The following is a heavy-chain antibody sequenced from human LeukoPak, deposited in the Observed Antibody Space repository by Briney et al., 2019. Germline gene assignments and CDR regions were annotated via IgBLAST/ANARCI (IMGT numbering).Heavy chain of an antibody. J-gene: IGHJ3*02. CDR2: MNPNSGNT. CDR1: GYTFTSYD. V-gene: IGHV1-8*01. Sequence: ASVKVSCKASGYTFTSYDINWVRQATGQGLEWMGWMNPNSGNTGYAQKFQGRVTMTRNTSISTAYMELSSLRSEDTAVYYCARDRRVATGDAFDIWGQGTMVTVSS. CDR3: ARDRRVATGDAFDI. D-gene: IGHD5-12*01.